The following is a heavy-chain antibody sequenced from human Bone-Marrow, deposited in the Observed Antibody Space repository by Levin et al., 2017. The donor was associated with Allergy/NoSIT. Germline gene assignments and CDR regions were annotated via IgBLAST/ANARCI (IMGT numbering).Heavy chain of an antibody. CDR3: ATIIAVAALNAAEYFQH. V-gene: IGHV3-7*02. CDR2: IKQDGSEK. CDR1: GFTFSSYW. J-gene: IGHJ1*01. Sequence: GESLKISCAASGFTFSSYWMSWVRQAPGKGLEWVANIKQDGSEKYYVDSVKGRFTISRDNAKNSLYLQMNSLRAEDTAVYYCATIIAVAALNAAEYFQHWGQGTLVTVSS. D-gene: IGHD6-19*01.